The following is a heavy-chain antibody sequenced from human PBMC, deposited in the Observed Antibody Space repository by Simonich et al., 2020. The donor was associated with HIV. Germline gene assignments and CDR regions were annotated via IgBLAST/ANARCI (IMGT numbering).Heavy chain of an antibody. CDR2: VGGSGGST. CDR3: AKDRYYNFWSGYYDY. Sequence: EVQLLESGGGLVQPGGSLRLSCAASGFTFSSYAMGWVRQAPGKGLEGVSAVGGSGGSTYYADSVKGRFTISRDNSKNTLYLQMNSLRAEDTAVYYCAKDRYYNFWSGYYDYWGQGTLVTVSS. V-gene: IGHV3-23*01. D-gene: IGHD3-3*01. CDR1: GFTFSSYA. J-gene: IGHJ4*02.